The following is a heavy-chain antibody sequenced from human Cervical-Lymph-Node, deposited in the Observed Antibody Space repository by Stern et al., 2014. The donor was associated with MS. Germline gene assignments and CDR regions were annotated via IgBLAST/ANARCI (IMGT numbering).Heavy chain of an antibody. V-gene: IGHV4-39*01. Sequence: QLQLQESGPGLVKPSETLSRTCTVSGGSISSSYYWGLIRQSSGKGLEWIGSIDDTGRTFYNPSLKSRVTISVDTSNNQFSLKLSPVTAADTAVYYCVRQVTVRSRFDYWGQGTLVTVSS. CDR2: IDDTGRT. CDR3: VRQVTVRSRFDY. J-gene: IGHJ4*02. CDR1: GGSISSSYY. D-gene: IGHD4-11*01.